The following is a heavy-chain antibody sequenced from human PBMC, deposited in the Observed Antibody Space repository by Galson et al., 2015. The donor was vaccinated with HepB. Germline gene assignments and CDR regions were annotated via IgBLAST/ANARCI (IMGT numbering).Heavy chain of an antibody. J-gene: IGHJ4*02. V-gene: IGHV2-5*02. Sequence: PALVKPTQTLTLTCTFSGFSLTTSGVGVGWIRQPPGKALEWLAINYWDDDKRYSPSLKTRLTITKDTSKNQVVLTMTNLDPVDTATYYCAHSANYYISSGYVDFDYWGQGILVTVSS. CDR2: NYWDDDK. CDR3: AHSANYYISSGYVDFDY. D-gene: IGHD3-22*01. CDR1: GFSLTTSGVG.